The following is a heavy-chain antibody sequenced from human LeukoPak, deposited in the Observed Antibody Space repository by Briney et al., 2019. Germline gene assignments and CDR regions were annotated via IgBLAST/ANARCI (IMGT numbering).Heavy chain of an antibody. CDR3: ARALPYTLDFDY. D-gene: IGHD3-16*01. V-gene: IGHV3-21*01. Sequence: GGSLRLSCAASGSTFSSYSMNWVRQAPGKGLEWVSSISSSSSYIYYADSVKGRFTISRDNAKNSLYLQMNSLRAEDTAVYYCARALPYTLDFDYWGQGTLVTVSS. CDR1: GSTFSSYS. J-gene: IGHJ4*02. CDR2: ISSSSSYI.